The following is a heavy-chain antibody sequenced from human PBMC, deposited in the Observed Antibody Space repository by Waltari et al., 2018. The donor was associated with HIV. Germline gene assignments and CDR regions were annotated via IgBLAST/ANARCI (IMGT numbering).Heavy chain of an antibody. Sequence: EVHLVQSGPEVMKPGATLKISCRVSGYTFTDHYIHWVQEAPGEGLEWMRLIDPEDGETEDSGKFQGRLTITADTSLDTVYMELTSLRSDDAAVYYCASLAAAGYFDAWGQGTLLTVSS. D-gene: IGHD6-13*01. CDR3: ASLAAAGYFDA. J-gene: IGHJ4*02. V-gene: IGHV1-69-2*01. CDR2: IDPEDGET. CDR1: GYTFTDHY.